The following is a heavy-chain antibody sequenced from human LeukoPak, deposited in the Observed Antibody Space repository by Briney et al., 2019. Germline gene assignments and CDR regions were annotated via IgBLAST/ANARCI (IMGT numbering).Heavy chain of an antibody. CDR2: IYSGGST. CDR1: GFTVSSNY. CDR3: ASERRYCSSPTCYPFYYYMDV. D-gene: IGHD2-2*01. J-gene: IGHJ6*03. Sequence: GGSLRLSCAASGFTVSSNYMSWVRQAPGKGLEWVSVIYSGGSTYYADSVKGRFTISRDNSKNTLYLQMNSLRAEDTAVYYCASERRYCSSPTCYPFYYYMDVWGKGTTVTVSS. V-gene: IGHV3-66*01.